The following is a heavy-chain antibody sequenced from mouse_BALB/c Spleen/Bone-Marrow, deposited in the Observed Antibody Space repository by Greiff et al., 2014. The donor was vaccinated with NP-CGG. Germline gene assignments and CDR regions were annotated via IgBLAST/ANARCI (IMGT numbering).Heavy chain of an antibody. CDR3: ARGSNYYAMNY. D-gene: IGHD1-1*01. Sequence: VQLKESGPGLVKPSQSLSLTCTVTGYSITSDYAWNWIRQFPGNKLEWMGYISYSGNTTYNPSLKSRISITRDTSKNQFFLQLNSVTTEDTATYYCARGSNYYAMNYWGQGTSVTVSS. J-gene: IGHJ4*01. CDR2: ISYSGNT. V-gene: IGHV3-2*02. CDR1: GYSITSDYA.